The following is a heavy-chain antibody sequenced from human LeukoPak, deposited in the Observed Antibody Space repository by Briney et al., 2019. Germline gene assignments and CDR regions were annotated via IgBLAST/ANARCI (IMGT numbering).Heavy chain of an antibody. J-gene: IGHJ4*02. CDR2: ISGSGGSA. CDR3: AKDSRVVITMSFFDY. Sequence: GGSLRLSCAASGFTFSSYAMSWVRQAPGKGLEWVSAISGSGGSAYYADSVKGRFTISRDNSKNTLYLQMNSLRAEDTAVYYCAKDSRVVITMSFFDYWGQGTLVTVSS. D-gene: IGHD3-22*01. CDR1: GFTFSSYA. V-gene: IGHV3-23*01.